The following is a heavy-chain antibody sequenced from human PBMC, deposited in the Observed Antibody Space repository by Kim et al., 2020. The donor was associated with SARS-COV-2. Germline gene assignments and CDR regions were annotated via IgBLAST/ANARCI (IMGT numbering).Heavy chain of an antibody. Sequence: GGSLRLSCAASGFTFSGSAMHWVRQASGKGLEWVGRIRSKADTYATAYAASVKGRFTISRDDSKNTAYLQMDSLKTEDTAVYYCSRFDSGSGSYFDFWGQGTLVTVSS. V-gene: IGHV3-73*01. D-gene: IGHD3-10*01. CDR3: SRFDSGSGSYFDF. CDR1: GFTFSGSA. CDR2: IRSKADTYAT. J-gene: IGHJ4*02.